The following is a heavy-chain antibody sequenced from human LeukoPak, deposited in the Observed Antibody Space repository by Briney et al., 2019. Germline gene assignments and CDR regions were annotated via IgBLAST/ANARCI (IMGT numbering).Heavy chain of an antibody. CDR2: IYYIGST. CDR1: GGSISSYY. CDR3: ARDRWRFDY. D-gene: IGHD2-15*01. V-gene: IGHV4-59*01. J-gene: IGHJ4*02. Sequence: SETLSLTCTVSGGSISSYYWSWIRQPPGKGLEWIGFIYYIGSTNYNPSLKSRVTISVGTSKNQFSLKLSSVTAADTAVYYCARDRWRFDYWGQGTLVTVSS.